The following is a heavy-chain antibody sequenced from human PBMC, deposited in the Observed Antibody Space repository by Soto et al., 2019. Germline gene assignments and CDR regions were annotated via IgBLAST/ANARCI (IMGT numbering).Heavy chain of an antibody. CDR1: GFTFSDYA. J-gene: IGHJ4*02. CDR3: AKASSAWYGSKNYYFDS. Sequence: EVHLSESGGGVVQPGGSLRLSCVVSGFTFSDYAMDWVRQAPGKGLEWVSEISATGGTTNYADSVKGRYTISRDNSTYTLYLQLPTLRAEDTAMFYCAKASSAWYGSKNYYFDSWGQGALGTVSA. V-gene: IGHV3-23*01. D-gene: IGHD6-19*01. CDR2: ISATGGTT.